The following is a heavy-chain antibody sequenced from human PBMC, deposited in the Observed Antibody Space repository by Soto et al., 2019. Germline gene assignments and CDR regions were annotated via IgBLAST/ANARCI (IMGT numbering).Heavy chain of an antibody. CDR2: ISAYNGNT. V-gene: IGHV1-18*01. CDR1: GYTFTSYG. J-gene: IGHJ5*02. Sequence: QVQLVQSGAEVKKPGASVKVSCKASGYTFTSYGISWVRQAPGQGLEWMGRISAYNGNTNYAQKPXXKXXMTTDTSTSTAYMELRSLRSDDTAVYYCARVVGALGHWFDPWGQGTLVTVSS. D-gene: IGHD1-26*01. CDR3: ARVVGALGHWFDP.